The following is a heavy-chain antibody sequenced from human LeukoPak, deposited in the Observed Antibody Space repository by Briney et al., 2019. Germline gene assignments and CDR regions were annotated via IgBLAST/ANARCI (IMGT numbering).Heavy chain of an antibody. Sequence: ASVKVSCKASGYTFTSYGISWVRQAPGQGLEWMGIINPSGGSTSYAQKFQGRVTMTRDMSTSTVYMELSSLRSEDTAVYYCARDQAVAGTIDYWGQGTLVTVSS. CDR2: INPSGGST. CDR3: ARDQAVAGTIDY. V-gene: IGHV1-46*01. D-gene: IGHD6-19*01. CDR1: GYTFTSYG. J-gene: IGHJ4*02.